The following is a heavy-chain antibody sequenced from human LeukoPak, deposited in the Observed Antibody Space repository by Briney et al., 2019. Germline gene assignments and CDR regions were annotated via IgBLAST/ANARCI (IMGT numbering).Heavy chain of an antibody. V-gene: IGHV3-9*03. CDR2: ISWNSGSI. CDR1: GFTFDDYA. CDR3: AKDYGSGSYWDAYFDY. Sequence: GRSLRLSCAASGFTFDDYAMHWVRQAPGKGLERVSGISWNSGSIGYADSVKGRFTISRDNAKNSLYLQMNSLRAEDMALYYCAKDYGSGSYWDAYFDYWGQGTLVTVSS. D-gene: IGHD3-10*01. J-gene: IGHJ4*02.